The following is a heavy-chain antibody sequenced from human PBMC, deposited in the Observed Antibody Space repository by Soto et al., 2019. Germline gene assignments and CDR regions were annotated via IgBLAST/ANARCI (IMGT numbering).Heavy chain of an antibody. CDR2: SSAHNGNT. Sequence: QVHLVQSGAEVKKPGASVKVSCKGSGYAFTTYGITWVRQAPGQGLEGMGWSSAHNGNTNYAQKLQGRVTVTRDPSTSTAYMELRSLRSDDTAVYYCARGRYGDYWGQRPLVTVPS. CDR1: GYAFTTYG. D-gene: IGHD1-1*01. J-gene: IGHJ4*02. CDR3: ARGRYGDY. V-gene: IGHV1-18*01.